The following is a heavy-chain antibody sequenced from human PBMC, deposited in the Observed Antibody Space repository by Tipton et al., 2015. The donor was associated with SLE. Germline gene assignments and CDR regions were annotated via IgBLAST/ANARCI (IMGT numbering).Heavy chain of an antibody. Sequence: AGLVKPSETLSLTCAVYGGSFSGYFWSWIRQPPGKGLEWIGEINHSGSTYYNPSLKSRVTISVDTSKNQFSLKLSSVTAADTAVYYCAREKWDAFDIWGQGTMVTVSS. J-gene: IGHJ3*02. CDR1: GGSFSGYF. CDR3: AREKWDAFDI. V-gene: IGHV4-34*01. D-gene: IGHD2-8*01. CDR2: INHSGST.